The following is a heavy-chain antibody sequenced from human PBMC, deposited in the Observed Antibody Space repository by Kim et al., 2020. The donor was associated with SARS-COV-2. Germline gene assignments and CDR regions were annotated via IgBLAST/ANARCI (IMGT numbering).Heavy chain of an antibody. J-gene: IGHJ6*02. Sequence: GGSLRLSCAASGFTFSSYAMSWVRQAPGKGLEWVSAISGSGGSTYYADSVKGRFTISRDNSKNTLYLQMNSLRAEDTAVYYCAKSISPKINQWSKEFYGMDVWGQGTTVTVSS. V-gene: IGHV3-23*01. D-gene: IGHD2-8*01. CDR3: AKSISPKINQWSKEFYGMDV. CDR2: ISGSGGST. CDR1: GFTFSSYA.